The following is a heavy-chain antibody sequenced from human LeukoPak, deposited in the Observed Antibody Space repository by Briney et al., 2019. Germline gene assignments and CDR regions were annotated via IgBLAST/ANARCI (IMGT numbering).Heavy chain of an antibody. CDR3: ARQPPRDCGGDCYQFDY. J-gene: IGHJ4*02. V-gene: IGHV4-61*02. CDR1: GGSISSGSYY. D-gene: IGHD2-21*01. CDR2: IYISGST. Sequence: SETLSLTCTVSGGSISSGSYYWSWIRQPAGKGLEWIVRIYISGSTNYNPSLKSRVTISVDTSKNQFSLKLSSVTAADTAVYYCARQPPRDCGGDCYQFDYWGQGTLVTVSS.